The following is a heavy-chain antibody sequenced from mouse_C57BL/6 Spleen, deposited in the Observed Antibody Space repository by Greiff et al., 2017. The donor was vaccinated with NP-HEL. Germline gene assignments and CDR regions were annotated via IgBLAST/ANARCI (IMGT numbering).Heavy chain of an antibody. CDR3: TRRYSNYEGFDY. D-gene: IGHD2-5*01. CDR1: GYTFTDYE. Sequence: VQLQQSGAELVRPGASVTLSCKASGYTFTDYEMHWVKQTPVHGLAWIGAIDPETGGTAYNQKFKGKAILTADKSSSTAYMELRSLTSEDSAVYYCTRRYSNYEGFDYWGQGTTLTVSS. J-gene: IGHJ2*01. CDR2: IDPETGGT. V-gene: IGHV1-15*01.